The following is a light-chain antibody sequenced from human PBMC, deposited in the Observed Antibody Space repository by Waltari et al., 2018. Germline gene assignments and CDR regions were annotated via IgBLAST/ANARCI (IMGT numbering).Light chain of an antibody. CDR1: QSIGGW. CDR2: KAS. Sequence: DIQMTPSPSTLSASVGDSDIITCRASQSIGGWLAWYQQKPEKAPKLLVYKASSLHSGVPSRFSGSGSGTEFTLTISSLQPDDFATYYCQQYNSDSLYSFGQGTKLEIK. J-gene: IGKJ2*01. V-gene: IGKV1-5*03. CDR3: QQYNSDSLYS.